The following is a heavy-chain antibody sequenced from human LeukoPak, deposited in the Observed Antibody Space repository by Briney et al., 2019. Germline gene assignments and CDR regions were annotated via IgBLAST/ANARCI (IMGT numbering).Heavy chain of an antibody. CDR3: ARMSSSRTFDI. J-gene: IGHJ3*02. Sequence: SETLSLTCTVSGGSISSYYWSWIRQPPGKGLEWIGYIYYSGSTNYNPSLKSRVTISVDASKNQFSLKLSSVTAADTAVYYCARMSSSRTFDIWGQGTMVTVSS. V-gene: IGHV4-59*01. CDR1: GGSISSYY. D-gene: IGHD2-2*01. CDR2: IYYSGST.